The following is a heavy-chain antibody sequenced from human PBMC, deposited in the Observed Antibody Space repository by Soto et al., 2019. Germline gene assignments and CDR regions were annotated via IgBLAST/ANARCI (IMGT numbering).Heavy chain of an antibody. CDR3: ARGWGRWPHEKPGDY. Sequence: ASVKASCKASGYTFTTYDIYWVRQATGQGLEWMGWMNPNSGNTGYAKKFQGRVTMTRNTAISTVYMELSSLRSGDTAVYYCARGWGRWPHEKPGDYWGQGTLVTSPQ. V-gene: IGHV1-8*01. CDR2: MNPNSGNT. J-gene: IGHJ4*02. CDR1: GYTFTTYD. D-gene: IGHD3-16*01.